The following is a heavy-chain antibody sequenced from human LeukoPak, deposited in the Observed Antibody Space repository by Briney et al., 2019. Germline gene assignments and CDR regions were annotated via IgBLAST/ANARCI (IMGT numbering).Heavy chain of an antibody. J-gene: IGHJ4*02. Sequence: GGSLRLSCAASGFTFSSYGMHWVRQAPGKGLEWVAVISYDGSNKYYADSVKGRFTISRDNSKNTLYLQMNSLRAEDTAVYYCAKSREYCSGGSCLFDYWGQGTLVTVSS. CDR2: ISYDGSNK. CDR3: AKSREYCSGGSCLFDY. D-gene: IGHD2-15*01. V-gene: IGHV3-30*18. CDR1: GFTFSSYG.